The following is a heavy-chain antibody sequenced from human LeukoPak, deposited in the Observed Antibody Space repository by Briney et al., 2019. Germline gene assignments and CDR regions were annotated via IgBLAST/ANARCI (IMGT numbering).Heavy chain of an antibody. D-gene: IGHD6-19*01. CDR3: ARDHSGWYPNYYYYGMDV. CDR1: GFTFSSYG. V-gene: IGHV3-21*01. J-gene: IGHJ6*02. CDR2: ITSSSSYI. Sequence: PGRSLRLSCAASGFTFSSYGMHWVRQAPGKGLEWVSSITSSSSYIYYADSVKSRFTISRDNAKNSLYLQMNSLRAEDTAVYYCARDHSGWYPNYYYYGMDVWGQGTTVTVSS.